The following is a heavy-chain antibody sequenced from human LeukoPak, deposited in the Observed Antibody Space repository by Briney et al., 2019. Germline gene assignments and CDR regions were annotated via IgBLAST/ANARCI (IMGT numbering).Heavy chain of an antibody. V-gene: IGHV3-21*01. D-gene: IGHD6-13*01. Sequence: GGSLRLSCAASGFTFSSYSMNWVRQAPGKGLEWVSSISSSSSYIYYADSVKGRFTISRDNAKNSLYLQMNSLRAEDTAVYYCARAPSFSGRLAYSSSYSAFDIWGQGTMVTVSS. CDR2: ISSSSSYI. J-gene: IGHJ3*02. CDR3: ARAPSFSGRLAYSSSYSAFDI. CDR1: GFTFSSYS.